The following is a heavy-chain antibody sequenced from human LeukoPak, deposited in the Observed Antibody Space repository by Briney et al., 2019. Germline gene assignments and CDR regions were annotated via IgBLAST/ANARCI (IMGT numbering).Heavy chain of an antibody. Sequence: GRSLRLSCAASGFTFSSYGMHWVRQAPGKGLEWVAVISYDGSNKYYADSVKGRFTISRDNSKNTLYLQMNSLRAEDTAVYYCAREYGSGTNWFDPWGQGTLVTVSS. J-gene: IGHJ5*02. CDR3: AREYGSGTNWFDP. D-gene: IGHD3-10*01. CDR2: ISYDGSNK. V-gene: IGHV3-30*03. CDR1: GFTFSSYG.